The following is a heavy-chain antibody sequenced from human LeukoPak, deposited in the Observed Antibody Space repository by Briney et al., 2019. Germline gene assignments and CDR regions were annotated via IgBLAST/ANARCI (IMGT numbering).Heavy chain of an antibody. CDR1: GFTFSSYG. Sequence: GRSLRLSCAASGFTFSSYGMHWVRQAPGKGLEWVAVISYDGSNKYYADSVKGRFTISRDNSKNTLYLQMNSLRAEDTAVYYCASGHDYGDYYGMDVWGQGTTVTVSS. V-gene: IGHV3-30*03. J-gene: IGHJ6*02. D-gene: IGHD4-17*01. CDR2: ISYDGSNK. CDR3: ASGHDYGDYYGMDV.